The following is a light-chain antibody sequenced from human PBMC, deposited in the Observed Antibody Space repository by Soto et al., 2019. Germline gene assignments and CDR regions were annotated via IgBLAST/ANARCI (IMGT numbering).Light chain of an antibody. V-gene: IGKV1-5*01. J-gene: IGKJ1*01. CDR1: QSISGW. Sequence: DILMTQSPSSLSASVGDRVTITCRASQSISGWLAWYQQKPGKAPKLLIYDVSTLHSGVPSRFSGSASGTEFTLTISNLESDDFATYYCQQYHRYSTFGQGTKV. CDR3: QQYHRYST. CDR2: DVS.